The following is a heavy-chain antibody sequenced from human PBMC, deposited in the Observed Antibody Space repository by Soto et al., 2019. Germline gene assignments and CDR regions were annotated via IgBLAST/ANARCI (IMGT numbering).Heavy chain of an antibody. D-gene: IGHD3-3*01. V-gene: IGHV3-21*01. J-gene: IGHJ3*02. CDR1: GFTFSSYS. Sequence: PGGSLRLSCAASGFTFSSYSMNWVRQAPGKGLEWVSSISSSSSYIYYADSVKGRFTISRDNAKNSLYLQMNSLRAEGTAVYYCARDRVLRFLEWFDAFDIWGQGTMVTVSS. CDR3: ARDRVLRFLEWFDAFDI. CDR2: ISSSSSYI.